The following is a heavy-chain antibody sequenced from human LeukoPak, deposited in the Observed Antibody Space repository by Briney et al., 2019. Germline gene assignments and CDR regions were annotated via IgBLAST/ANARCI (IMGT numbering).Heavy chain of an antibody. J-gene: IGHJ4*02. CDR3: AREYLYDYVWGSYRWRGSDY. D-gene: IGHD3-16*02. V-gene: IGHV1-69*06. CDR2: IIPIFGTA. CDR1: GGTFSSYA. Sequence: SVKVSCKASGGTFSSYAISWVRQAPGQGLEWMGGIIPIFGTANYAQKFQGRVTITADKSTSTAYMELSSLRSEDTAVYYCAREYLYDYVWGSYRWRGSDYWGQGTLVTVSS.